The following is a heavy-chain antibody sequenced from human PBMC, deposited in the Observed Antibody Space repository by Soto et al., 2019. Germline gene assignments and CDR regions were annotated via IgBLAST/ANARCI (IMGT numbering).Heavy chain of an antibody. D-gene: IGHD4-17*01. CDR1: GYTFTTYG. V-gene: IGHV1-46*01. CDR2: INPSGGST. J-gene: IGHJ6*02. Sequence: ASVKVSCKASGYTFTTYGISWVRQAPGQGLEWMGIINPSGGSTSYAQKFQGRVTMTRDTSTSTVYMELSSLRSEDTAVYYCARVYGDYPYGMDVWGQGTTVTVSS. CDR3: ARVYGDYPYGMDV.